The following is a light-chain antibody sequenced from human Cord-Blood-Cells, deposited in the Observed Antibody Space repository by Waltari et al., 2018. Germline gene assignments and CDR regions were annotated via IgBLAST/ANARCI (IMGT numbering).Light chain of an antibody. Sequence: QSALTQPPSASGSPGQSVTISCTGTSSDVGGYNYVSWYQQHPGKAPKLMIYEVSKRPSGVPVRLSGSKSGNTASLTVSGLQAEDEADYYCSSYAGSNNFWVFGGGTKLTVL. J-gene: IGLJ3*02. CDR3: SSYAGSNNFWV. CDR2: EVS. CDR1: SSDVGGYNY. V-gene: IGLV2-8*01.